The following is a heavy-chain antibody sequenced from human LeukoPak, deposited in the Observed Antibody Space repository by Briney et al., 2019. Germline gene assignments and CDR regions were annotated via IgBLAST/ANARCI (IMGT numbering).Heavy chain of an antibody. J-gene: IGHJ4*02. Sequence: PSETLSLTCTVSDGSINNYYWNWIRQPPGKGLEWIGFIYYTGSTSYNPSLKSRVTISVDTSKNQFSLKLSSVTAADTAVYYCARAYSSGWYRFDYWGQGTLVTVSS. V-gene: IGHV4-59*01. CDR2: IYYTGST. CDR1: DGSINNYY. D-gene: IGHD6-19*01. CDR3: ARAYSSGWYRFDY.